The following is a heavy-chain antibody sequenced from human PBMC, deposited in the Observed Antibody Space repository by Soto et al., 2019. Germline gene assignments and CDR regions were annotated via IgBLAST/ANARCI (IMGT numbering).Heavy chain of an antibody. CDR2: MNPNSGNT. V-gene: IGHV1-8*01. J-gene: IGHJ6*02. Sequence: QVQLVQSGAEVKKPGASVKVSCKASGYTFTSYDINWVRQATGQGLEWMGWMNPNSGNTGYAQKFQGRVTMTRNTSISTAYMELSSLRSEDTAVYYCARGFCSGGSCYANYYYYGMDVWCQGTTVTVSS. CDR3: ARGFCSGGSCYANYYYYGMDV. D-gene: IGHD2-15*01. CDR1: GYTFTSYD.